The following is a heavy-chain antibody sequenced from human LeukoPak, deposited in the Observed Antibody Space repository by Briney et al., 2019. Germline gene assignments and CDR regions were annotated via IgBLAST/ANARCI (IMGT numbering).Heavy chain of an antibody. V-gene: IGHV1-18*01. D-gene: IGHD3-10*01. J-gene: IGHJ6*03. CDR3: ASSLVRGVSSYYYYMDV. CDR2: ISAYNGNT. Sequence: ASVKVSCKASGYTFTSYGISWVRQAPGQGLEWMGWISAYNGNTNYAQKFQGRVTMTTDTSTSTAYMELSSLRSEDTAVYYCASSLVRGVSSYYYYMDVWGKGTTVTVSS. CDR1: GYTFTSYG.